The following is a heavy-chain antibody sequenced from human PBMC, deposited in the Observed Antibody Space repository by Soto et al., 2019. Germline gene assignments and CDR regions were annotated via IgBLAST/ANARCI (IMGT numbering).Heavy chain of an antibody. CDR1: RFSLSNARMG. V-gene: IGHV2-26*01. CDR3: ARISRDSSGYYYNY. Sequence: QVTLKESGPVLVKPTETLTLTCTVSRFSLSNARMGVSWIRQPPGRALEWLAHIFSNDEKSYSTSLKSRLTISKDTSKSQVVLTMTNMDPVDTATYYCARISRDSSGYYYNYWGQGTLVTVSS. J-gene: IGHJ4*02. CDR2: IFSNDEK. D-gene: IGHD3-22*01.